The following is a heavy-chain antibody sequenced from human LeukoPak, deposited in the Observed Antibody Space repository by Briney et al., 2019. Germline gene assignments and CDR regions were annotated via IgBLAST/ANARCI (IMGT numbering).Heavy chain of an antibody. D-gene: IGHD6-19*01. V-gene: IGHV4-59*08. CDR3: ARTNTYASGPALNDY. Sequence: PSETLSLTCTVSGGSIRSNYWNWIRQPPGKGLEWIGYIYDSGSTNYNSSLKSRVTISVDTSKNQFSLRLSSVTAADTAVYYCARTNTYASGPALNDYWGQGILVTVSS. CDR2: IYDSGST. J-gene: IGHJ4*02. CDR1: GGSIRSNY.